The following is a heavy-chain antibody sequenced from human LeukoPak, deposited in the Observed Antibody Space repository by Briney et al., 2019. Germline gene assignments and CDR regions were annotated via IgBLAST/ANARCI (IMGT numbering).Heavy chain of an antibody. V-gene: IGHV4-59*13. Sequence: PSETLPLTCTISRGSISTYYWSWIRQTPGTTLEWSGNIHYTGRTRYNPSLESRVTMSLDTPKNEFSLRLTSMTAADSAVYYCARGRPDPQNSDYWDYWGQGILVTVSS. CDR2: IHYTGRT. D-gene: IGHD3-22*01. J-gene: IGHJ4*02. CDR3: ARGRPDPQNSDYWDY. CDR1: RGSISTYY.